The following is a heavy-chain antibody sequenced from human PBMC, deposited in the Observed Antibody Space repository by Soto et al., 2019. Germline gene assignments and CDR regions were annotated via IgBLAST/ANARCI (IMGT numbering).Heavy chain of an antibody. D-gene: IGHD5-12*01. CDR3: ARDNSVYGPLGYYYGMDV. J-gene: IGHJ6*02. CDR1: GFTFSSYW. V-gene: IGHV3-74*01. CDR2: INSDGSST. Sequence: PGGSLRLSCAASGFTFSSYWMHWVRQAPGKGLVWVSRINSDGSSTSYADSVKGRFTISRDNAQNTLYLQMNSLRAEDTAVYYCARDNSVYGPLGYYYGMDVWGQGTTVTV.